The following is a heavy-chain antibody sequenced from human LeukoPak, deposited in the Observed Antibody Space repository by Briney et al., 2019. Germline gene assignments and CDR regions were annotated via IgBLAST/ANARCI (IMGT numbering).Heavy chain of an antibody. CDR2: IWSDGSEK. J-gene: IGHJ5*02. D-gene: IGHD3-22*01. CDR3: ARVYDSTGNYQNWFDP. Sequence: PGRSLRLSCAASGFTFNSYGMHWVRQAPGKGLEWVAVIWSDGSEKYYADSVKGRFTISRDNSKNTLYLQMNSLRAEDTAVYYCARVYDSTGNYQNWFDPWGQGTLVTVSS. CDR1: GFTFNSYG. V-gene: IGHV3-33*01.